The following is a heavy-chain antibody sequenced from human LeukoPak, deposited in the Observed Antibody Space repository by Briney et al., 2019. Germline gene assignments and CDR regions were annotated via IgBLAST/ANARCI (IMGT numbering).Heavy chain of an antibody. V-gene: IGHV3-30*18. CDR3: AKEGYYYDSSGYNYYYGMDV. CDR2: ISYDGSNK. D-gene: IGHD3-22*01. J-gene: IGHJ6*02. Sequence: PGRSLRLSCAASGFTFSSYGMHWVRQAPGKGLEWVAVISYDGSNKYYADSVKGRFTISRDNSKNTLYPQMNSLRAEDTAVYYCAKEGYYYDSSGYNYYYGMDVWGQGTTVTVSS. CDR1: GFTFSSYG.